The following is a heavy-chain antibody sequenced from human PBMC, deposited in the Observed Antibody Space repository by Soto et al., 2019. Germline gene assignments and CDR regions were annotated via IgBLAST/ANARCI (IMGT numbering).Heavy chain of an antibody. D-gene: IGHD3-10*01. V-gene: IGHV3-53*01. CDR1: GFTVSNNY. CDR2: IYSGGYT. Sequence: EVQLVESGGGLIQPGGSLRLSCAVSGFTVSNNYMSWVRQAPGKGLEGVSVIYSGGYTAYGDSVKGRFTISRDNSKNPPYFQKKPPGAHDRAFVYGGTPPGGGGYWGQGTLDTVSS. CDR3: GTPPGGGGY. J-gene: IGHJ4*02.